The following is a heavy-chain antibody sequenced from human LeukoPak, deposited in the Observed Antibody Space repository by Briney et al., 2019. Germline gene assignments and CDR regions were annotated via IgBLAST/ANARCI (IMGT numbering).Heavy chain of an antibody. V-gene: IGHV3-23*01. CDR3: AKGRATQNRGTLDY. CDR2: ISGSGGST. J-gene: IGHJ4*02. D-gene: IGHD1-1*01. CDR1: GFTFSSFG. Sequence: GGSLRLSCAASGFTFSSFGVSWVRQAPGEGVGWVSAISGSGGSTYYADSVKGRFTISRDNSKNPLYLQMNSLRAEDTAVYYCAKGRATQNRGTLDYWGQGTLLTVSS.